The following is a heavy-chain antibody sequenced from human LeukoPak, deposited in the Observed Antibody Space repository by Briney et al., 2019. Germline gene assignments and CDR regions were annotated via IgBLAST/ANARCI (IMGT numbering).Heavy chain of an antibody. CDR1: GFIFSSYG. Sequence: GGSLRLSCATSGFIFSSYGIHWVRQAPGKGLGWVAFIRYDGSDKYYADSVKGRFTISRDNSKNKVYLQMNSLRAEDTAVYYCAKDAWEVGATSEIDYWGQGTLVTVSS. CDR2: IRYDGSDK. D-gene: IGHD1-26*01. CDR3: AKDAWEVGATSEIDY. J-gene: IGHJ4*02. V-gene: IGHV3-30*02.